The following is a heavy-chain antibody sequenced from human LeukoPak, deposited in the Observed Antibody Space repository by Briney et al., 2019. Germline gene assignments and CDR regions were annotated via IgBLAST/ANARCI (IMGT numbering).Heavy chain of an antibody. D-gene: IGHD1/OR15-1a*01. Sequence: PSETLSLTCSVSIGSISSSEWWSWVRQSPVKGLEWIGEIYLYGTTNYNPSFTSRVTMSVDRSRNQCSLKLTSVTAADTAVYYYARQKWEQQGRDYYFNGLHVWGPGTTVIVSS. J-gene: IGHJ6*02. CDR3: ARQKWEQQGRDYYFNGLHV. CDR1: IGSISSSEW. CDR2: IYLYGTT. V-gene: IGHV4-4*02.